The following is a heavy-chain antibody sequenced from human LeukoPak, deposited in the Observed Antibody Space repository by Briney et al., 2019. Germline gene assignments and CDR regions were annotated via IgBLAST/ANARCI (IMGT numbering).Heavy chain of an antibody. J-gene: IGHJ4*02. CDR3: ARDSGGNFDY. V-gene: IGHV3-30*04. CDR1: GFTFSSYA. Sequence: GGSLRLCCAASGFTFSSYAMHGGRQARGKGVERVAVISYDGSNKYYADSVKGRFTISRDNSKNTLYLQMNSLRAEDTAVYYCARDSGGNFDYWGQGTLVTVSS. D-gene: IGHD6-25*01. CDR2: ISYDGSNK.